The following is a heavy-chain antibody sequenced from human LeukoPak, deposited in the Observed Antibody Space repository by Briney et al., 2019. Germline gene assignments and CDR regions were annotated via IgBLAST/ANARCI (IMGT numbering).Heavy chain of an antibody. Sequence: ASVKVSCKASGGTFSSYAISWVRQAPGQGLEWMGIINPSGGSTSYAQKFQGRVTMTRDTSTSTVYMELNSLRSEDTAVYYCARDGTMTQFDYWGQGTLVTVSS. J-gene: IGHJ4*02. D-gene: IGHD3-22*01. CDR2: INPSGGST. CDR1: GGTFSSYA. V-gene: IGHV1-46*01. CDR3: ARDGTMTQFDY.